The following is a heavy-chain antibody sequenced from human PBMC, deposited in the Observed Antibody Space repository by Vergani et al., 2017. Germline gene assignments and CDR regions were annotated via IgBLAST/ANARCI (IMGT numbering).Heavy chain of an antibody. V-gene: IGHV4-4*07. CDR1: GGSISSYY. CDR2: IYTSGST. J-gene: IGHJ3*02. Sequence: QVQLQESGPGLVKPSETLSLTCTVSGGSISSYYWSWIRQPAGKGLDWIGRIYTSGSTNYNPSLKSRVTMSVDTSKNQFSLKLSSVTAADTAVYYCARDKRPGAFDIWGQGTMVTVSS. CDR3: ARDKRPGAFDI. D-gene: IGHD7-27*01.